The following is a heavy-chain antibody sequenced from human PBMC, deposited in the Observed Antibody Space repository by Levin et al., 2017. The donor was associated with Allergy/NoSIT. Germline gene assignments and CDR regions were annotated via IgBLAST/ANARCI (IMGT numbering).Heavy chain of an antibody. Sequence: GGSLRLSCAASGFTFSSYSMNWVRQAPGKGLEWVSSISSSSSYIYYADSVKGRFTISRDNAKNSLYLQMNSLRAEDTAVYYCARRGYSYGPPDYWGQGTLVTVSS. J-gene: IGHJ4*02. CDR1: GFTFSSYS. CDR3: ARRGYSYGPPDY. CDR2: ISSSSSYI. D-gene: IGHD5-18*01. V-gene: IGHV3-21*01.